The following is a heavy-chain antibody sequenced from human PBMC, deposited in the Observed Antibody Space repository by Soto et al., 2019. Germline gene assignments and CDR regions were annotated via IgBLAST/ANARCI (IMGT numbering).Heavy chain of an antibody. Sequence: ASVKVSCKASGYTFTSYGISWVRQAPGQGLEWMGWISAYNGNTNYAQKLQGRVTMTTDTSTSTAYMELRSLRSDDTAVYYCARDVAIVVVPAAIHDYYYGMDVWGQGTTVTAP. CDR3: ARDVAIVVVPAAIHDYYYGMDV. D-gene: IGHD2-2*02. CDR1: GYTFTSYG. V-gene: IGHV1-18*01. J-gene: IGHJ6*02. CDR2: ISAYNGNT.